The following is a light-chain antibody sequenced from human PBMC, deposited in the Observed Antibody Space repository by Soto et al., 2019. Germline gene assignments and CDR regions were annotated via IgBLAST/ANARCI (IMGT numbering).Light chain of an antibody. CDR3: VSYTSSTTYV. CDR1: TTDVDPYDL. J-gene: IGLJ1*01. CDR2: DVA. Sequence: QSALTQPASVSGSPGQSLTISCTGTTTDVDPYDLVSWYQCRPGEAPKLIIYDVANRPSGVSNRFSGSKSGSTASLIISRLQTEDEADYYCVSYTSSTTYVFGTGTKVTVL. V-gene: IGLV2-14*02.